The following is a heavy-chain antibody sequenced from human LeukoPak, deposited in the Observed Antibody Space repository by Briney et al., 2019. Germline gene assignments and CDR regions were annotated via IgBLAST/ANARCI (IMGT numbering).Heavy chain of an antibody. CDR3: AREMGVVPTAIPTVDS. V-gene: IGHV1-2*02. D-gene: IGHD2-2*02. J-gene: IGHJ4*02. Sequence: ASVKVSCMASGYTFTGHFMHWVRQAPGQGLEWMGWIEPKSGGTHYGHKFQGRVTMTRDTSMSTAYMELSRLKADDTAVYYCAREMGVVPTAIPTVDSWGQGTLVTVSS. CDR1: GYTFTGHF. CDR2: IEPKSGGT.